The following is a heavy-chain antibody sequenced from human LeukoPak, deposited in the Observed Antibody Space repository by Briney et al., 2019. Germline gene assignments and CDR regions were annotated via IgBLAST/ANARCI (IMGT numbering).Heavy chain of an antibody. Sequence: PGGSLRLSCAASGFIFTSYAMSWVRPAPGKGLEWVPAIMGSGGSTYYADPVKGRFTMSRDNSKNTLYLQMNSLRAEDTAVYYCAKDLGAAADAFDIWGQGTMVTVSS. D-gene: IGHD6-13*01. CDR3: AKDLGAAADAFDI. J-gene: IGHJ3*02. CDR1: GFIFTSYA. CDR2: IMGSGGST. V-gene: IGHV3-23*01.